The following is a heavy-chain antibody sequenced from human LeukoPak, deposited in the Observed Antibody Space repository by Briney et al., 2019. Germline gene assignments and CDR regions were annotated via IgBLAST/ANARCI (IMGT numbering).Heavy chain of an antibody. CDR1: GFTFSSYA. Sequence: GGSLRLSCAASGFTFSSYAMHWVRQAPGKGLEWVAVISYDGSNKYYADSVKGRFTISRDNSKNTLYLQMNSLRAEDTAVYYCARDLGQYYDTSDNWFDPWGQGTLVTVSS. CDR2: ISYDGSNK. V-gene: IGHV3-30*04. J-gene: IGHJ5*02. D-gene: IGHD3-22*01. CDR3: ARDLGQYYDTSDNWFDP.